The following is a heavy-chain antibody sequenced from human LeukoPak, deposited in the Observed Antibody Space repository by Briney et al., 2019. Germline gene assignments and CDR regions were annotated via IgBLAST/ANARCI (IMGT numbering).Heavy chain of an antibody. V-gene: IGHV4-39*01. J-gene: IGHJ5*02. CDR2: IYYSGST. Sequence: SETLSLTCTVSGGSISSSSYYWGWIRQPPGKGLEWIGSIYYSGSTYYNPSLKSRVTISVDTSKNQFSLKLSSVAAADTAVYYCARLLTGGDNWFDPWGQGTLVTVSS. D-gene: IGHD7-27*01. CDR3: ARLLTGGDNWFDP. CDR1: GGSISSSSYY.